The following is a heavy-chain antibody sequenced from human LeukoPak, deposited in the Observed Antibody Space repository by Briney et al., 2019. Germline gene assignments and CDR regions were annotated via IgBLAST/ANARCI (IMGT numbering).Heavy chain of an antibody. V-gene: IGHV1-18*01. D-gene: IGHD5-12*01. J-gene: IGHJ4*02. Sequence: ASVKVSFKSSGYTCTSYGISWVRQAPGQGLEWMVWISAYNGNTNYAQKLQGRVTMTTDTSTSTAYMALRSLRSHDTAVYYCARDRRGYSGYDKMDYWGQGTLVTVSS. CDR2: ISAYNGNT. CDR1: GYTCTSYG. CDR3: ARDRRGYSGYDKMDY.